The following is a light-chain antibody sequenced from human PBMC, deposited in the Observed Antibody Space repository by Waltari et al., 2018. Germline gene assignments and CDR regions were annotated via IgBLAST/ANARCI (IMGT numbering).Light chain of an antibody. V-gene: IGKV1-33*01. Sequence: DIQMTQSPSSLSASVGYRVTITCQASQDISNYLNWYQQKPGKAPKLLIYDASNLETGVPSRFSGSGSGTDFTFTISSLQPEDIATYYCQQYDNLLFTFGPGTKVD. CDR1: QDISNY. CDR2: DAS. CDR3: QQYDNLLFT. J-gene: IGKJ3*01.